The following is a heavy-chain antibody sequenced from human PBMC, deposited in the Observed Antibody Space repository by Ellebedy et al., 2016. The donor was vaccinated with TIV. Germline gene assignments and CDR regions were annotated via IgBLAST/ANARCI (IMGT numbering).Heavy chain of an antibody. CDR3: ARDQWLGRAYYFDS. J-gene: IGHJ4*02. CDR1: GFTFSNYW. CDR2: IKQDGSEK. V-gene: IGHV3-7*01. D-gene: IGHD6-19*01. Sequence: GGSLRLSCVTSGFTFSNYWMTWVRQAPGKGLEWVANIKQDGSEKYYVDSVKGRFSISRDNTKNSLYLQMNSLTDEDTAVYYCARDQWLGRAYYFDSWGQGTPVTVSS.